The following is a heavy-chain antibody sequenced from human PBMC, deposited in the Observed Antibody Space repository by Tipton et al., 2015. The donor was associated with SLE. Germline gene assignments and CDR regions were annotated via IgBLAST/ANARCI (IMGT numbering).Heavy chain of an antibody. CDR2: IRFDGNVK. V-gene: IGHV3-30*02. CDR1: GFTFHNYW. D-gene: IGHD2-8*01. CDR3: ASILGNTNPSDF. Sequence: SLRLSCAASGFTFHNYWMHWVRQAPGKGLEWVSFIRFDGNVKQYADSVRGRFTISRDNSKNTLSLQMDSLRPEDTSIYYCASILGNTNPSDFWGQGTLVTVSS. J-gene: IGHJ4*02.